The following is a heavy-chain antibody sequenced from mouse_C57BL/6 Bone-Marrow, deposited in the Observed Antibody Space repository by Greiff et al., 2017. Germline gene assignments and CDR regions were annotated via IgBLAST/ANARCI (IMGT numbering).Heavy chain of an antibody. Sequence: EVMLVESEGGLVQPGSSMKLSCTASGFTFSDYYMAWVRQVPEKGLEWVANINYDGSSTYYLDSLKGRFIISRDNAKNILYLQMSSLKSEDTATYYCAREGYYGYDVFDYWGQGTTLTVSS. CDR1: GFTFSDYY. CDR2: INYDGSST. D-gene: IGHD2-2*01. J-gene: IGHJ2*01. CDR3: AREGYYGYDVFDY. V-gene: IGHV5-16*01.